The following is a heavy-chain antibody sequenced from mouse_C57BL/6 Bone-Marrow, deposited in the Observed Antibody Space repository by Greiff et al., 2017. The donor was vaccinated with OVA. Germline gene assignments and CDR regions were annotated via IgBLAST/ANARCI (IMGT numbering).Heavy chain of an antibody. J-gene: IGHJ1*03. Sequence: QVQLKQSGAELVRPGASVTLSCKASGYTFTDYEMHWVKQTPVHGLEWIGAIDPETGGTAYNQKFKGKAILTADKSSSTAYMELRSLTSEDSAVYYCDYYGNSYWYFDVWGTGTTVTVSS. V-gene: IGHV1-15*01. CDR2: IDPETGGT. D-gene: IGHD2-1*01. CDR3: DYYGNSYWYFDV. CDR1: GYTFTDYE.